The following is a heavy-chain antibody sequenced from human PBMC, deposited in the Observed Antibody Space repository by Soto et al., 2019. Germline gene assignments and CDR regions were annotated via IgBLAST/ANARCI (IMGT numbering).Heavy chain of an antibody. CDR3: AREMVGFNHYFDF. D-gene: IGHD1-26*01. Sequence: GWSLRLSCASSVFPFISYTMNWVRQAPGKGLECVSSISSTSGYIYYADSVKGRFTISRDNAKNSLDLQMNSLRAEDTGVYYCAREMVGFNHYFDFWGQGTLVTVSS. CDR1: VFPFISYT. V-gene: IGHV3-21*01. J-gene: IGHJ4*02. CDR2: ISSTSGYI.